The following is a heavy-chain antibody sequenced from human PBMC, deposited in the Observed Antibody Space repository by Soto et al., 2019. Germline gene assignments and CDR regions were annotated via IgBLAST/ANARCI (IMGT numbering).Heavy chain of an antibody. CDR2: IIPIFGTA. CDR1: GGTFSSYA. V-gene: IGHV1-69*06. D-gene: IGHD2-15*01. CDR3: ARVEVGAGY. Sequence: QVQLVQSGAEVKKPGSSVKVSCKASGGTFSSYAISWVRQAPGQGLEWMGGIIPIFGTANYAQKFQGRVTIPGENPTSTAYMGLSGLRAEDTAVYYCARVEVGAGYGGQGPLVTVSS. J-gene: IGHJ4*02.